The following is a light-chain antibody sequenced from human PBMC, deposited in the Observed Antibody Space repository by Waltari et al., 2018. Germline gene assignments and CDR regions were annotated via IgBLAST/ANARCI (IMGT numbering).Light chain of an antibody. CDR2: SDN. V-gene: IGLV1-44*01. J-gene: IGLJ1*01. CDR1: SSNIETNT. CDR3: GAWDDSLNGYV. Sequence: QSVLTQPPSASGTPGQRVAISCSGSSSNIETNTVNWYQQLPGTAPKLLIYSDNQGPSGGPDRFSGSKSGTSASLAISGLQSEDEADYYCGAWDDSLNGYVFGTGTKVTVL.